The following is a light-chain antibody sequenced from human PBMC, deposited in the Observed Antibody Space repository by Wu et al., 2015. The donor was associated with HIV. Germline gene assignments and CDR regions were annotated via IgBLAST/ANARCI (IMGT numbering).Light chain of an antibody. CDR3: QQTYNAPPWT. CDR2: AAS. CDR1: QSISSY. Sequence: DIQMTQSPSSLSASVGDRVTITCRASQSISSYLNWYQQKPGKAPKLLIYAASTLQSGVPSRFSGSGSGTDFTLTINSLQPEDFAIYFCQQTYNAPPWTFGQGTMVDMK. J-gene: IGKJ1*01. V-gene: IGKV1-39*01.